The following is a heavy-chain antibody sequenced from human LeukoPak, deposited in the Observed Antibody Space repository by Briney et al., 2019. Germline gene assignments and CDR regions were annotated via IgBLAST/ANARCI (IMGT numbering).Heavy chain of an antibody. V-gene: IGHV3-48*03. CDR2: ISTSGTTI. Sequence: GGSLRLSCAASGFTFSTYVMTWVRQAPGKGLEWISYISTSGTTIYYADSVKGRFTISRDNARTSLYLQMNSLRVEDTAVYYCARSQPGPTYGPFDYWGQGTLVTVSS. CDR3: ARSQPGPTYGPFDY. J-gene: IGHJ4*02. D-gene: IGHD1-14*01. CDR1: GFTFSTYV.